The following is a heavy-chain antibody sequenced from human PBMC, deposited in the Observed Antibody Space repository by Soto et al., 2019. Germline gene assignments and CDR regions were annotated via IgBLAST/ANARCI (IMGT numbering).Heavy chain of an antibody. CDR1: GFTFNRTW. D-gene: IGHD1-1*01. Sequence: GGSLRLSCAASGFTFNRTWMHRVRQGPGKGPVWVSRINIDGSGITYAESVKGRFTVSRDNAKNTLYLEMNSLGVDDTAVYYCARHLSLRAGRLRGALDSWGQRTPVTVSA. CDR3: ARHLSLRAGRLRGALDS. CDR2: INIDGSGI. J-gene: IGHJ4*02. V-gene: IGHV3-74*03.